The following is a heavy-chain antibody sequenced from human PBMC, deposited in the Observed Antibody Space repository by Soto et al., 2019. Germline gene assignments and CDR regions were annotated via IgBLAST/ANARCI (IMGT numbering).Heavy chain of an antibody. CDR1: GLTVSSNY. CDR3: ARDLVGATPGDN. Sequence: EVHLVESGGGLVQPGGSLRLSCAASGLTVSSNYMSWVRQAPGKGLGWVSLIYSGGNTYYADSVKGRFTISRDNSKNTLYLQMNSLRAEDTAVYYCARDLVGATPGDNWGQGTLVTVSS. V-gene: IGHV3-66*01. J-gene: IGHJ4*02. D-gene: IGHD1-26*01. CDR2: IYSGGNT.